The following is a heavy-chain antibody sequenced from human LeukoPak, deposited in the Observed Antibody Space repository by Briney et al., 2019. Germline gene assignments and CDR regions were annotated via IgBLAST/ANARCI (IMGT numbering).Heavy chain of an antibody. V-gene: IGHV3-23*01. CDR2: ITATSSST. CDR3: AKASRITMVRGVIIPPYYYYYMDV. CDR1: GFTFSSYG. D-gene: IGHD3-10*01. J-gene: IGHJ6*03. Sequence: GGSLRLSCAASGFTFSSYGMSWVRQAPGKGLEWVSAITATSSSTHDADSVQGRFTISRDNSKNTLYLQMNSLRAEDTAVYYCAKASRITMVRGVIIPPYYYYYMDVWGKGTTVTVSS.